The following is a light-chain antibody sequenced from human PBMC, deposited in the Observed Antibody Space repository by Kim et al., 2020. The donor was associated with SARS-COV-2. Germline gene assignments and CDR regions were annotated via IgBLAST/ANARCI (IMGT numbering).Light chain of an antibody. V-gene: IGLV3-1*01. CDR2: QDS. J-gene: IGLJ2*01. Sequence: PGQTASLTCSGDKLGDKYACWYQQKPGQSPVLVIYQDSKRPSGIPERFSGSNSGNTATLTISGTQAMDEADYYCQAWDSSTADVVFGGGTKLTVL. CDR1: KLGDKY. CDR3: QAWDSSTADVV.